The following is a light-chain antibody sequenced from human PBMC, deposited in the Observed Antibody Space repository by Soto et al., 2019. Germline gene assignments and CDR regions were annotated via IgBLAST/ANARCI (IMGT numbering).Light chain of an antibody. CDR3: CSYAGSSTLV. V-gene: IGLV2-23*02. CDR2: EVS. J-gene: IGLJ2*01. Sequence: QSALTQPASVSGSPGQSITISCTGTSSDVGNYNLVSWYQQHPGKAPQLMIYEVSERPSGVSNRFSGSKSGNTASLTIAGLQAEDEADYYCCSYAGSSTLVFGGGTKLTVL. CDR1: SSDVGNYNL.